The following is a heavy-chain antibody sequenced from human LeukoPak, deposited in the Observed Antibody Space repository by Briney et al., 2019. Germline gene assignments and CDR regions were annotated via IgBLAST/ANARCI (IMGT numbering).Heavy chain of an antibody. CDR3: AKFWSGYYTD. J-gene: IGHJ4*02. CDR1: GGTFGTFS. CDR2: LTPLAGTP. D-gene: IGHD3-3*01. Sequence: GASVKVSCKVSGGTFGTFSFNWVRQAPSEGLEWLGGLTPLAGTPNYAQKFQGRLTISADKSTSTVYMELSRLTSEDTAVYFCAKFWSGYYTDWGQGTLVSVSS. V-gene: IGHV1-69*06.